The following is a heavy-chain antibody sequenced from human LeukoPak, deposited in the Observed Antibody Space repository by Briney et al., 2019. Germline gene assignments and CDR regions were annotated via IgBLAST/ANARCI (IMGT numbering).Heavy chain of an antibody. D-gene: IGHD4-11*01. CDR2: IKQDGSEK. V-gene: IGHV3-7*01. CDR3: ARSVRDYSNYGLYSYPNYYYYYMDV. Sequence: PGGSLRLSCAASGFTFSSYWMSWVRQAPGKGLEWVANIKQDGSEKYYVDSVKGRFTISRDNAKNSLYLQMNSLRAEDTAVYYCARSVRDYSNYGLYSYPNYYYYYMDVWGKGTTVTVSS. CDR1: GFTFSSYW. J-gene: IGHJ6*03.